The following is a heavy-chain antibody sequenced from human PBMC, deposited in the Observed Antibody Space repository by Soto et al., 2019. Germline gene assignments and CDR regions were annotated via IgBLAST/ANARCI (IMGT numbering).Heavy chain of an antibody. CDR3: ARGESVVGDY. Sequence: GASVKVSCKASGYTFTSYAMHWVRQAPGQRLEWMGWINAGNGNTKCSQKFQDRVTITRDTSASTAYMELSSLRSEDTAVYYCARGESVVGDYWGQVTLVTVSS. D-gene: IGHD2-15*01. CDR2: INAGNGNT. CDR1: GYTFTSYA. J-gene: IGHJ4*02. V-gene: IGHV1-3*01.